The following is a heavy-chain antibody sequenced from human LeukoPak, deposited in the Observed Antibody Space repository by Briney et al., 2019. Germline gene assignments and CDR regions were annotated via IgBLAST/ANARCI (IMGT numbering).Heavy chain of an antibody. CDR1: GYTFTGYY. J-gene: IGHJ6*03. CDR2: ISAYNGKT. V-gene: IGHV1-18*04. Sequence: ASVKVSCKASGYTFTGYYMHWVRQAPGQGLEWMGWISAYNGKTNYAQKFQGRVTMTTDTSTNTADMELRSLKSDDTAVYYCARFNYDLSYFYYIDVWGKGTTVTVSS. D-gene: IGHD3-3*01. CDR3: ARFNYDLSYFYYIDV.